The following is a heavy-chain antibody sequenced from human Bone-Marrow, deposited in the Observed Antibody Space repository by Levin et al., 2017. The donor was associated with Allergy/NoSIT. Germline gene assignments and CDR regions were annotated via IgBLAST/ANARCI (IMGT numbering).Heavy chain of an antibody. CDR3: ARYSSGLL. Sequence: ETLSLTCAASGFTFSSHWMHWVRQAPGKGLVWVSGINSDGSSTSYADSVKGRFTISRDNAKNTLYLQMNSLRAEDTAVYYCARYSSGLLGGQGTLVTVSS. V-gene: IGHV3-74*01. CDR1: GFTFSSHW. J-gene: IGHJ4*02. D-gene: IGHD6-19*01. CDR2: INSDGSST.